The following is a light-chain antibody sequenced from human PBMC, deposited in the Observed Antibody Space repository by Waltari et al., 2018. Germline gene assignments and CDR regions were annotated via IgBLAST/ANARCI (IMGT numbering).Light chain of an antibody. V-gene: IGKV3-20*01. J-gene: IGKJ1*01. CDR3: QHYVRLPAT. CDR1: QSVSRT. CDR2: CAS. Sequence: EIVFTQSPGTLSLSPGERATLSCRASQSVSRTLAWYQQKPGQAPKLLIYCASIRATGIPDRFTGSGSGTDFSLTISSLEPEDFAIYFCQHYVRLPATFGQGTKVEIK.